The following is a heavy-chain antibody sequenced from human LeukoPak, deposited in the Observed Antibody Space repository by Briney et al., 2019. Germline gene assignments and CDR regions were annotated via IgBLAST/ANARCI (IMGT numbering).Heavy chain of an antibody. CDR3: ARDAVTGTTVNWFDP. V-gene: IGHV1-2*02. J-gene: IGHJ5*02. CDR1: GYTLTGHY. CDR2: INPNSGGT. D-gene: IGHD1-7*01. Sequence: EASVKVSCKASGYTLTGHYMHWVRQAPGQGLEWMGWINPNSGGTNYAQKFQGRVTMTRDTSISTAYMEVSRPRSDDTAVYYCARDAVTGTTVNWFDPWGQGTLVTVSS.